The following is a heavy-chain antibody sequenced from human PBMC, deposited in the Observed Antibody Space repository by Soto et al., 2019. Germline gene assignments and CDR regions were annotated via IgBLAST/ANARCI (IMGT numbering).Heavy chain of an antibody. V-gene: IGHV5-51*01. Sequence: PGESLKISCKASGYNFNNYWIGWVRQTPEKGLEWMGFIYPDDSDTKYSPSFQGQVTISVDKSITTASLQWSSLKASDTAMYYCARIPFAATGFYFDYWAQGTLVTVSS. CDR3: ARIPFAATGFYFDY. CDR1: GYNFNNYW. J-gene: IGHJ4*02. D-gene: IGHD6-13*01. CDR2: IYPDDSDT.